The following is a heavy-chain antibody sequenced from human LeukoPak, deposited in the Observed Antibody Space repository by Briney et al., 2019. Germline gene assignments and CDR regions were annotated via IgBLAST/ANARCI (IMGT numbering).Heavy chain of an antibody. V-gene: IGHV3-21*04. CDR2: ISSSNIYI. CDR1: GFTFSTYS. CDR3: AKDPGMSGWYDY. D-gene: IGHD6-19*01. J-gene: IGHJ4*02. Sequence: GGSLRLSCAASGFTFSTYSMNWVRQAPGKGLEWVSSISSSNIYIYYADSVKGRFTISRDNSKNTLYLQMNSQGAEDTAVYYCAKDPGMSGWYDYWGQGTLVTVSS.